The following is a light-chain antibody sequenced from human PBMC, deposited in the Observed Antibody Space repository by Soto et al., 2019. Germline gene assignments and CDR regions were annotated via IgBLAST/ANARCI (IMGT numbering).Light chain of an antibody. CDR1: QSISSW. J-gene: IGKJ1*01. CDR2: DAS. Sequence: DIQMTQSPSTLSATAGDRVTITCRASQSISSWVAWYQHKPGKAPKLLIYDASNLDSGVPSRFSGSGPGTEFSLTISNLQPDDCATYYCQQYENYWTFGQGTKVDIK. V-gene: IGKV1-5*01. CDR3: QQYENYWT.